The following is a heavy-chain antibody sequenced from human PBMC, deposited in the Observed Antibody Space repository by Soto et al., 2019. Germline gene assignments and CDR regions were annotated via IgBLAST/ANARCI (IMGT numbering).Heavy chain of an antibody. D-gene: IGHD3-10*01. J-gene: IGHJ5*02. CDR1: GFSVSSSH. CDR2: IYSGGAT. Sequence: EVQLVDSGGGLVQPGGSLRLSCAAAGFSVSSSHMNWVRQAPGKGLEWISVIYSGGATYYAVSVNGRFTMSRDKSKNTXXXXXXXXXXXXXXXXXXXXXXXXXXXXXXFRYNWFDPWGQGTLVTV. V-gene: IGHV3-66*02. CDR3: XXXXXXXXXXXXFRYNWFDP.